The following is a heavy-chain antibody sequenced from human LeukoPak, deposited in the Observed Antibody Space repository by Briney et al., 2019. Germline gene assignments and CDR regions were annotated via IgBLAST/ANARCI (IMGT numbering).Heavy chain of an antibody. CDR2: ISSSGNTI. CDR1: GFTFSSYE. V-gene: IGHV3-48*03. J-gene: IGHJ5*02. Sequence: GGSLRLSCAASGFTFSSYEMHGVRQAPGKGLEWVSFISSSGNTIYYSDSEKGRFTISRDNAKNSLYLQMNSLRAEDTAVYYCARRMDAWGQGTLVTVSS. CDR3: ARRMDA.